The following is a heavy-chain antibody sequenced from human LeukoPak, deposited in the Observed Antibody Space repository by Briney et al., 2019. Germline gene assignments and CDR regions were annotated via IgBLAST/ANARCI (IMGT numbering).Heavy chain of an antibody. CDR3: ARDSGSGSWYMDV. CDR1: GGSISSGSYY. D-gene: IGHD3-10*01. Sequence: SQTLSLTCTVSGGSISSGSYYWSWIRQPAGKGLEWIGRIHTSGSTNYNPSLKSRVTISVDTSKNQFSPRLSSVTAADTAVYYCARDSGSGSWYMDVWGKGTTVTVSS. J-gene: IGHJ6*03. V-gene: IGHV4-61*02. CDR2: IHTSGST.